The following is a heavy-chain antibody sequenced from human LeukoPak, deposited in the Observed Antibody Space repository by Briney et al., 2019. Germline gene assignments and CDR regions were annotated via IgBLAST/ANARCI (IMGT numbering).Heavy chain of an antibody. D-gene: IGHD2-8*01. V-gene: IGHV3-23*01. CDR2: ISGSGGIT. Sequence: GGSLRLSCAASGFTFSSYAMTWVRQAPGKGLEWVSAISGSGGITNYADSVKGRFTISRDNSKNTLYLQMNSLRADDTAVYYCAKGWCTNGVCWPEVWAQGTMVTVSS. CDR1: GFTFSSYA. CDR3: AKGWCTNGVCWPEV. J-gene: IGHJ3*01.